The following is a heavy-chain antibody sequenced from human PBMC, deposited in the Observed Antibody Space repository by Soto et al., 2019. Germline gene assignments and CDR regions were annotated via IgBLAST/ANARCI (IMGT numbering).Heavy chain of an antibody. CDR3: PRLATYYDFWSGYQNYYGMDV. CDR2: ISAYNGNT. Sequence: QVQLVQSGAEVKKPGASVKVSCKASGYTFTSYGISWVRQAPGQGLEWMGWISAYNGNTNYAQKLKDTVTMTTDTSTITAYMELRSLRSDDTAVYYCPRLATYYDFWSGYQNYYGMDVWGQGTTVTVSS. CDR1: GYTFTSYG. J-gene: IGHJ6*02. V-gene: IGHV1-18*04. D-gene: IGHD3-3*01.